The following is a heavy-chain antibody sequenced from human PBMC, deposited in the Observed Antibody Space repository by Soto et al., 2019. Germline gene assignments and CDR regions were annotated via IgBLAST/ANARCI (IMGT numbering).Heavy chain of an antibody. V-gene: IGHV4-59*04. CDR2: MHYTGSA. Sequence: PSETLSLTCSFSGDSVTGHYLTWIRQSPEKGLEWIGYMHYTGSAHYNPSLKSRVTMSVDTSQNQFSLKLSSVTAADTAVYYCAGRTSLTSVEIFSGGLSGYNWVDPWGRGTLVTVSS. CDR1: GDSVTGHY. J-gene: IGHJ5*01. D-gene: IGHD3-3*01. CDR3: AGRTSLTSVEIFSGGLSGYNWVDP.